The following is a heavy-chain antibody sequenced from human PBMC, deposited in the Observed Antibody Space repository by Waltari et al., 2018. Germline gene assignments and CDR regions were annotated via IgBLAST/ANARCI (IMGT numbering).Heavy chain of an antibody. J-gene: IGHJ4*02. CDR1: GYTLTELS. Sequence: QVQLVQSGAEVKKPGASVKVSCKVSGYTLTELSMHWVRQAPGKGLELMGGVDPEDGETIYAQKFQGRVTMTEDTSTDTAYMELSSLRSEDTAVYYCATVNPPLGSYGDLFDYWGQGTLVTVSS. V-gene: IGHV1-24*01. D-gene: IGHD4-17*01. CDR2: VDPEDGET. CDR3: ATVNPPLGSYGDLFDY.